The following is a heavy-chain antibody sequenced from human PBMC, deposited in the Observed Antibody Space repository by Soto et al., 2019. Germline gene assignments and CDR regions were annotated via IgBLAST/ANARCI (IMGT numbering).Heavy chain of an antibody. D-gene: IGHD3-3*01. CDR2: ISYDGSNK. J-gene: IGHJ4*02. Sequence: QVQLVESGGGVVQPGRSLRLSCAASGFTFSSYGMHWVRQAPGKGLEWVAVISYDGSNKYYADSVKGRFTISRDNSKNTLYLQMNSLRAEDTAVYYCAKDKRETYYDFWSGSLVGYYFDYWGQGTLVTVSS. CDR1: GFTFSSYG. V-gene: IGHV3-30*18. CDR3: AKDKRETYYDFWSGSLVGYYFDY.